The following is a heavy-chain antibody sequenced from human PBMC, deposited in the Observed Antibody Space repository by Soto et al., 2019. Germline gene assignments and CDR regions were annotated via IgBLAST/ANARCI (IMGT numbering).Heavy chain of an antibody. J-gene: IGHJ6*02. CDR1: RFTFSSYA. D-gene: IGHD1-26*01. CDR3: AKVGGRSYYYGMDV. CDR2: ISGSGGST. Sequence: LRLSCAASRFTFSSYAMSWVRQAPGKGLEWVSAISGSGGSTYYADSVKGRFTISRDNSKNTLYLQMNSLRAEDTAVYYCAKVGGRSYYYGMDVWGQGTTVTVSS. V-gene: IGHV3-23*01.